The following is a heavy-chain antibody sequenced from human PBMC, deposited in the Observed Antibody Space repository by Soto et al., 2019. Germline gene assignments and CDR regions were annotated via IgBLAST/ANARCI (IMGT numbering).Heavy chain of an antibody. D-gene: IGHD5-12*01. V-gene: IGHV1-69*12. J-gene: IGHJ6*02. CDR3: ASSRMATTPHYYGMDV. CDR2: IIPIFGTA. CDR1: GGTFSSYA. Sequence: QVQLVQSGAEVKKPGSSVKVSCKASGGTFSSYAISWVRQAPGQGLEWMGGIIPIFGTANYAQKFQGRVTITADESTSTAYMDLSSLRSEDTAVYYCASSRMATTPHYYGMDVWGQGTTVTVSS.